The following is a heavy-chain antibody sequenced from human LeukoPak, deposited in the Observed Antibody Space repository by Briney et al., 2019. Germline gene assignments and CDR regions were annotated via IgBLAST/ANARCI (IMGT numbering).Heavy chain of an antibody. D-gene: IGHD3-22*01. Sequence: ASVKVSCKASGYTFTSYGISWVRQAPGQGLEWMGWISAYNGNTNYAQKLQGRVTMTTDTSTSTAYMELRSLRSDDTAVYYCARDPHYYDSSGYGYWGQGTLVTVSS. V-gene: IGHV1-18*01. J-gene: IGHJ4*02. CDR3: ARDPHYYDSSGYGY. CDR1: GYTFTSYG. CDR2: ISAYNGNT.